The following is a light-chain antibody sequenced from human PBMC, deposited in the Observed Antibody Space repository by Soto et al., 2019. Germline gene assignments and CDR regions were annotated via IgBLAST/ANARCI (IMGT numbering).Light chain of an antibody. Sequence: IVMTQSPATLSVSPGEGVTLSCRASENVGTNLAWYQQKPGQAPRLLIYGSFTRATGIPATFSGSGSGTEFTLPISSLQSEESAIYYCQQYNNWGLSFGGGTKVEIK. J-gene: IGKJ4*01. V-gene: IGKV3D-15*01. CDR3: QQYNNWGLS. CDR2: GSF. CDR1: ENVGTN.